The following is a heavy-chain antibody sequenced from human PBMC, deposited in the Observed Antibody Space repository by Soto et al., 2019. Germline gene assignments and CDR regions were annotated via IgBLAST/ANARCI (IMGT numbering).Heavy chain of an antibody. J-gene: IGHJ6*02. D-gene: IGHD4-4*01. V-gene: IGHV4-31*03. Sequence: PSETLSLTCTVSGGSISSGGYYWSWIRQHPGKGLEWIGYIYYSGSTYYNPSLKSRVTISVDTSKNQFSLKLSSVTAADTAVYYCATGYDYRMCMDVWGQGTTVTVSS. CDR3: ATGYDYRMCMDV. CDR2: IYYSGST. CDR1: GGSISSGGYY.